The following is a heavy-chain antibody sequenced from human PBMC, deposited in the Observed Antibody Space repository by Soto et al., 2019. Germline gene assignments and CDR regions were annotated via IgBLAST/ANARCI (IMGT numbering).Heavy chain of an antibody. D-gene: IGHD3-22*01. CDR2: VSAYNGNT. J-gene: IGHJ3*02. CDR3: ASDPLRDSSGYHGLGAFNI. CDR1: GYTFTSYG. Sequence: QVQLVQAGAGVTKPGASAKVSCKASGYTFTSYGISGVRQAPGQGLAWMGWVSAYNGNTNYAQKLQGRVTLHTATSTSPGYMELSRLRSDHPDVYYCASDPLRDSSGYHGLGAFNISGQGTMVTVSS. V-gene: IGHV1-18*04.